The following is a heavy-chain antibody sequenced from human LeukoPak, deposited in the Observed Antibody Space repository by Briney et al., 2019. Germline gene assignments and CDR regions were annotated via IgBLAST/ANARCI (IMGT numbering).Heavy chain of an antibody. V-gene: IGHV3-23*01. CDR2: ISGTGGST. D-gene: IGHD2/OR15-2a*01. Sequence: HSGGSLRLSCAASGFTFSSYAMSWVRQAPGKGLEWVSGISGTGGSTHHADSVKGRFTISRDNSKNTLYLQMNSLRAEDTAVFYCAKDLFFISRSYFDSWGQGTLVTVSS. CDR3: AKDLFFISRSYFDS. J-gene: IGHJ4*02. CDR1: GFTFSSYA.